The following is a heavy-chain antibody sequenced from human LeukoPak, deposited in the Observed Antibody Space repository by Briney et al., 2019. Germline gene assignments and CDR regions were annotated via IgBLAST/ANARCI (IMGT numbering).Heavy chain of an antibody. Sequence: PGGSLRLSCPASGFTLSSYAMSWVRQGPGKGLEWVSAISVSGNTYHADSVKGRFTISRDSSKNTLYIQMNSLRAGDAAVYYCAKAPVTTCSGAYCYQFDYWGQGTLVTVSS. D-gene: IGHD2-15*01. V-gene: IGHV3-23*01. CDR3: AKAPVTTCSGAYCYQFDY. CDR1: GFTLSSYA. CDR2: ISVSGNT. J-gene: IGHJ4*02.